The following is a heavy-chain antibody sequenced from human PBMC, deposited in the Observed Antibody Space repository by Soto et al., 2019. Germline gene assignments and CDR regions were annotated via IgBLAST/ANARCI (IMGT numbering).Heavy chain of an antibody. CDR1: GYSLTEVS. Sequence: SVKVSCKVSGYSLTEVSMHWVRQAPGEGLEWMGVFAPEDGETIYAQKFQGRVTMTEDTYTDTAYMELSSLRSEDTAVYYCAFPHGRAPLSFDYSAQGTLVTVSS. CDR2: FAPEDGET. CDR3: AFPHGRAPLSFDY. V-gene: IGHV1-24*01. D-gene: IGHD1-26*01. J-gene: IGHJ4*02.